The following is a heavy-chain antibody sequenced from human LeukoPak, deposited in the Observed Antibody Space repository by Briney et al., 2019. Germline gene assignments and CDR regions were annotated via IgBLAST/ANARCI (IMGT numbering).Heavy chain of an antibody. D-gene: IGHD4-17*01. CDR3: ARDPAYGALDF. J-gene: IGHJ3*01. Sequence: GGSLRLSCEASGFTFSNSYMSWVRQAPGKGLEWVAIINPDGSQGSYVDSVKGRFAISRDNALNSLFLQMNSLSAEDTAVYYCARDPAYGALDFWGQRKTVTVSS. V-gene: IGHV3-7*01. CDR1: GFTFSNSY. CDR2: INPDGSQG.